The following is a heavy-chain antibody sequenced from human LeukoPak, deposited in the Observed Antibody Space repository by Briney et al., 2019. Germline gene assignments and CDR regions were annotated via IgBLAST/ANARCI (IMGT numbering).Heavy chain of an antibody. D-gene: IGHD6-19*01. CDR1: GFTFSSYG. J-gene: IGHJ4*02. Sequence: PGGSLRLSCAASGFTFSSYGMHWVRQAPGKGLEWVAFIRYDGSNKYYADSVKGRFTISRDNSKNTLYLQMNSLRAEDTAVYYCAKLPLGRAVAGTGGIDYWGQGTLVTVSS. CDR3: AKLPLGRAVAGTGGIDY. CDR2: IRYDGSNK. V-gene: IGHV3-30*02.